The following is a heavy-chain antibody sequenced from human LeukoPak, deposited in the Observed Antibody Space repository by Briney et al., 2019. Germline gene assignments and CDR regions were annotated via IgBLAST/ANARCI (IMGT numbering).Heavy chain of an antibody. CDR2: ISAYNGNT. CDR1: GYTFSSFG. J-gene: IGHJ5*02. Sequence: ASVKVSCKASGYTFSSFGISWVRQAPGQGLEWMGWISAYNGNTNYAQKLQGRVTMTTDTSTSTAYMELRSLRADDTAVYYCARQTTVTLDWFDPWGQGTLVTVSS. CDR3: ARQTTVTLDWFDP. D-gene: IGHD4-17*01. V-gene: IGHV1-18*01.